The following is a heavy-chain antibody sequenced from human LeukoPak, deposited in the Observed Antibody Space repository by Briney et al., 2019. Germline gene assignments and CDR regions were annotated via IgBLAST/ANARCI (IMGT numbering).Heavy chain of an antibody. Sequence: SETLSLTCTVSGDSISSIPYYWPWIRQPPGKGLEWIGHIYYSGSTYYNPSLKSRVTISLDTSKNQFSLKPNSVTAADTAVYYCATTDCSGGTCFSAYWGQGTLVTVSS. D-gene: IGHD2-15*01. CDR1: GDSISSIPYY. CDR2: IYYSGST. V-gene: IGHV4-39*07. J-gene: IGHJ4*02. CDR3: ATTDCSGGTCFSAY.